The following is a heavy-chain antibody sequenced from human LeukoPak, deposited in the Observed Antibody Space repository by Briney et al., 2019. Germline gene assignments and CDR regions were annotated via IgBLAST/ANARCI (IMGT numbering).Heavy chain of an antibody. CDR1: GFTFSDYS. D-gene: IGHD2-2*01. CDR3: ARACARTNCYTED. V-gene: IGHV3-21*01. Sequence: GGSLRLSCAASGFTFSDYSMNWVRQAPGKGLEWVSSISSSSSNIYYADPVKGRFTISRDNAKNSLYLEMNSLRAEDTAVYYCARACARTNCYTEDWGQGTLVTVSS. CDR2: ISSSSSNI. J-gene: IGHJ4*02.